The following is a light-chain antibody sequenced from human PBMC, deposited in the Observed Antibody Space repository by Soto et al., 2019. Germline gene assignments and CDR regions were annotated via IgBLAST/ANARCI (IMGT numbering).Light chain of an antibody. J-gene: IGKJ1*01. V-gene: IGKV1-5*03. CDR1: QSISSG. CDR2: KAS. CDR3: QQYNDYPWT. Sequence: DIQMTQSPSTLSASVGDRVTITCRASQSISSGLAWYQQKPGKAPKLLIYKASSLESGVPSRCSGSGSGTEFTLTISSLQPDDFATYYCQQYNDYPWTFGQGTKVEIK.